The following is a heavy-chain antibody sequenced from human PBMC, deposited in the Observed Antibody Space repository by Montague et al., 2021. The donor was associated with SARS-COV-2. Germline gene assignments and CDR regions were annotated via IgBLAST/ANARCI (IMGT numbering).Heavy chain of an antibody. CDR1: GGSISSGGYY. J-gene: IGHJ3*02. CDR2: IYYSGST. V-gene: IGHV4-31*03. Sequence: TLSPTRTLSGGSISSGGYYWSWIRQHPGKGLEWIGYIYYSGSTYYXPSLKSRVTISVDTSKNQFSLKLSSVTAADTAVYYCARVQGITMIVVVIGAFDIWGQGTMVTVSS. D-gene: IGHD3-22*01. CDR3: ARVQGITMIVVVIGAFDI.